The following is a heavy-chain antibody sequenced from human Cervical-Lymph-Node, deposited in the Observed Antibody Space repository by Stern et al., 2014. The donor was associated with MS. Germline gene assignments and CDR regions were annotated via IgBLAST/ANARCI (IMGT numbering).Heavy chain of an antibody. CDR2: IIPMFGTV. CDR1: GGTFNTYG. V-gene: IGHV1-69*01. CDR3: ARRQGVAWLDP. J-gene: IGHJ5*02. D-gene: IGHD2-8*01. Sequence: VQLVESGAEVKKPGSSVKVSCKASGGTFNTYGFRWVRQAPGQGLEWMGVIIPMFGTVKKSQKFQGRVTITADESTSTAYMELSSLRSEDTAVYYCARRQGVAWLDPWGQGTLVTVSS.